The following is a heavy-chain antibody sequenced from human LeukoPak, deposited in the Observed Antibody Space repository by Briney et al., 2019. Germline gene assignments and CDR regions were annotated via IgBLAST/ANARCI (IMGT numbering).Heavy chain of an antibody. Sequence: GASVKVSCKASGYTFTGYYTHWVRQAPGQGLEWMGWINPNSGGTNYAQKFQGRVTMTRDTSISTAYMELSRLRSDDTAVYYCARDKVRGVIITAGAFDIWGQGTMVTVSS. D-gene: IGHD3-10*01. CDR1: GYTFTGYY. V-gene: IGHV1-2*02. CDR2: INPNSGGT. CDR3: ARDKVRGVIITAGAFDI. J-gene: IGHJ3*02.